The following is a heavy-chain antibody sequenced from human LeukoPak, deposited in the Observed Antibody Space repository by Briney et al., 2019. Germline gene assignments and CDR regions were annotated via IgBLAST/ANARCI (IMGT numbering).Heavy chain of an antibody. J-gene: IGHJ4*02. Sequence: PSETLSLTCTVSGGSTSSSNYYWGWIRQPPGKGLEWIGSIYYSGSTFYNPSLKSRVTISVDTSKNQFSLKLSSVTAADTAVYYCARDTNYYDSSGYYQGGGYWGQGTLVTVSS. CDR3: ARDTNYYDSSGYYQGGGY. CDR2: IYYSGST. CDR1: GGSTSSSNYY. D-gene: IGHD3-22*01. V-gene: IGHV4-39*07.